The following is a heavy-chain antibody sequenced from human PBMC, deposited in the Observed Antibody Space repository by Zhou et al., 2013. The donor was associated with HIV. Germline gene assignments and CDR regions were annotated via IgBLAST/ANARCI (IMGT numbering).Heavy chain of an antibody. J-gene: IGHJ6*02. CDR3: ASLYDSSGYYLDYYGMDV. D-gene: IGHD3-22*01. CDR2: IYYSGST. CDR1: GGSISSHY. Sequence: QVQLQESGPGLVKPSETLSLTCTVSGGSISSHYWSWIRQPPGKGLEWIGYIYYSGSTNYNPSLKSRVTISVDTSKNQFSLKLSSVTAADTAVYYCASLYDSSGYYLDYYGMDVWGQGPWSPSL. V-gene: IGHV4-59*11.